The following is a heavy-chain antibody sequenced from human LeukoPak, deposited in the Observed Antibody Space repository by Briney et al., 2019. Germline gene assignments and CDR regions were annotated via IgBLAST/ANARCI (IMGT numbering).Heavy chain of an antibody. V-gene: IGHV3-74*01. CDR1: GFTLGNAW. CDR3: ATYYDSSYAY. Sequence: GGSLRLSCAASGFTLGNAWMHWVRQAPGEGLVWVSRIDSDGTTTIYADSVKGRFTISRDNAKNTVYLQMNSLRVEDTAVYYCATYYDSSYAYWGQGTLVTVSS. CDR2: IDSDGTTT. J-gene: IGHJ4*02. D-gene: IGHD3-22*01.